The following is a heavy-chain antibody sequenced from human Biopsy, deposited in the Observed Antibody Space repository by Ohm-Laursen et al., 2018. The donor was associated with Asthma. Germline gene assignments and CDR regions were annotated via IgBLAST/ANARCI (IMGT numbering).Heavy chain of an antibody. J-gene: IGHJ4*02. Sequence: SLRLSCTASGFTFADYAMNWVRHAPGQGLEWVSGVSWNSGSIDYANSVKGRFTISRYNAKNSLYLQMNSLRGADTALYYCVKDIRLQLWGFDSWGQGTLVTVSS. CDR1: GFTFADYA. D-gene: IGHD6-13*01. V-gene: IGHV3-9*01. CDR3: VKDIRLQLWGFDS. CDR2: VSWNSGSI.